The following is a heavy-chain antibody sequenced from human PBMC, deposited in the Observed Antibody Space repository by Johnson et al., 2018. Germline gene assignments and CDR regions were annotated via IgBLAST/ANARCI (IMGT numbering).Heavy chain of an antibody. V-gene: IGHV3-30*03. CDR1: GFTFSSYG. D-gene: IGHD4-17*01. CDR2: ISYDGSNK. Sequence: QVQLVESGGGVVQPGRSLRLSCAASGFTFSSYGMHWVRQAPGKGLEWVAVISYDGSNKYYADSVKGRFTISRDDSKNTLYLQMNSLRAEDKAVYYCARDRHTGTRLRDSYSYGRDVWGQGTTVTVSS. CDR3: ARDRHTGTRLRDSYSYGRDV. J-gene: IGHJ6*02.